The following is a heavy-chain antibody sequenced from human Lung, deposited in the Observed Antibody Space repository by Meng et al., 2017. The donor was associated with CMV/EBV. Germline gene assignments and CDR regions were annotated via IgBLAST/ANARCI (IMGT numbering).Heavy chain of an antibody. D-gene: IGHD6-13*01. CDR2: ISYDGSNK. V-gene: IGHV3-30*04. CDR1: GFTFSSYA. CDR3: ATDGGAAAGTTPRGP. J-gene: IGHJ5*02. Sequence: SXKISXAASGFTFSSYAMHWVRQAPGKGLEWVAVISYDGSNKYYADSVKGRFTISRDNSKNTLYLQMNSLRAEDTAVYYCATDGGAAAGTTPRGPWGQGTXVTVSS.